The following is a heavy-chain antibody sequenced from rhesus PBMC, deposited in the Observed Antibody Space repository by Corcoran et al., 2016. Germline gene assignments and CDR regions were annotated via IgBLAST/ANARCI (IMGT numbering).Heavy chain of an antibody. CDR1: GCSISGGYA. Sequence: QVQLQESGPGLLKPSATLSLTFAVSGCSISGGYARGGIRQPPGQGLGWVGGIYSSSGNPYYNPSLKSQATISTDTSKNQFSLKLSSVTAADTAVYYCARDRYCTSTTCYVYGLDSWGQGVVVTVSS. CDR2: IYSSSGNP. V-gene: IGHV4S7*01. J-gene: IGHJ6*01. D-gene: IGHD2-2*01. CDR3: ARDRYCTSTTCYVYGLDS.